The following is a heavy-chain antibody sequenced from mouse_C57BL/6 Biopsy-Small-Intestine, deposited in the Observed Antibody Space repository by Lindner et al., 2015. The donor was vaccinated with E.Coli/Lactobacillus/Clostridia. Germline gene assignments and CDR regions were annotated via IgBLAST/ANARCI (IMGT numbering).Heavy chain of an antibody. V-gene: IGHV1-81*01. CDR2: IYPRSGNT. D-gene: IGHD1-1*01. CDR3: ARETTVVATKAMDY. Sequence: VQLQESGAELARPGASVKLSCKASGYTFTSYGISWVKQRTGQGLEWIGEIYPRSGNTYYNEKFKGKATLTADKSSSTAYMELRSLTSEGSAVYFCARETTVVATKAMDYWGQGTSVTVSS. CDR1: GYTFTSYG. J-gene: IGHJ4*01.